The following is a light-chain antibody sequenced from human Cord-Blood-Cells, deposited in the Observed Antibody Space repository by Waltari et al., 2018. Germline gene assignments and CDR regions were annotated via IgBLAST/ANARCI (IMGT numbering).Light chain of an antibody. V-gene: IGKV3-11*01. CDR3: QQRSNWPT. Sequence: DTVLTQSPASLSLSPGERPTLYCRASQSVSSYLAWYQQKPGQAPRLLIYDASNRATGIPARFSGSGSGTDFTLTISSLEPEDFAVYYCQQRSNWPTFGQGTKVEIK. J-gene: IGKJ1*01. CDR1: QSVSSY. CDR2: DAS.